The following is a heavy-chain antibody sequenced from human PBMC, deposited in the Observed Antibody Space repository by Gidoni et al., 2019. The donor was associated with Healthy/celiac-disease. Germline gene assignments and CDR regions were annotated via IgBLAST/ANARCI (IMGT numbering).Heavy chain of an antibody. V-gene: IGHV3-9*01. CDR3: AKVRPVIAISGSFDY. D-gene: IGHD2-21*01. CDR1: GFTFDDYA. CDR2: ISWNSGSI. J-gene: IGHJ4*02. Sequence: EVQLVESGGGLVQPGRSLRLSCAASGFTFDDYAMHWVRQAPGKGLEWVSGISWNSGSIGYADSVKGRFTISRDNAKNSLYLQMNSLRAEDTALYYCAKVRPVIAISGSFDYWGQGTLVTVSS.